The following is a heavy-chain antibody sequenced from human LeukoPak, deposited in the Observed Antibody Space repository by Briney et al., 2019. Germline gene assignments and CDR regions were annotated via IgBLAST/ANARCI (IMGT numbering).Heavy chain of an antibody. D-gene: IGHD3-22*01. Sequence: SETLSLTCTVSGGSISSYYWSWIRQPPGKGLEWIASIYYSGSTYYNPSLKSRVTMSVDTSKNQFSLKLSSVTAADTAVYYCARRGYDSSGNYLDYWGQGTLVTVSS. CDR2: IYYSGST. J-gene: IGHJ4*02. V-gene: IGHV4-39*01. CDR3: ARRGYDSSGNYLDY. CDR1: GGSISSYY.